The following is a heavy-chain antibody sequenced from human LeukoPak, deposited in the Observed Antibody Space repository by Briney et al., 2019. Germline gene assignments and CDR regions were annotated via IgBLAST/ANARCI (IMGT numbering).Heavy chain of an antibody. Sequence: PGGSLRLSCAASGFTFSDYYMSWIRQAPGKGLEWVSYISSSGSTIYYADSVKGRFTISRDNAKNSLYLQMNSLRAEDTAVYYCANMVRGVTYYYDSSGYYYSYWGQGTLVTVSS. J-gene: IGHJ4*02. CDR3: ANMVRGVTYYYDSSGYYYSY. CDR1: GFTFSDYY. D-gene: IGHD3-22*01. CDR2: ISSSGSTI. V-gene: IGHV3-11*01.